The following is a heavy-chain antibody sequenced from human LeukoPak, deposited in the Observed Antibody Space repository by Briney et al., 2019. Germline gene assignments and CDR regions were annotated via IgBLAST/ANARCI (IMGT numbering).Heavy chain of an antibody. Sequence: GGSLRLSCAASGFTFSSYDMSWVRQAPGKGLEWVTAISGSGGSTYYADSVKGRFTISRDNSKNTLYLQMNGLRAEDTAVYYCAKEYAIFGVVMNAFDIWGQGTMVTVSS. CDR2: ISGSGGST. CDR1: GFTFSSYD. D-gene: IGHD3-3*01. V-gene: IGHV3-23*01. J-gene: IGHJ3*02. CDR3: AKEYAIFGVVMNAFDI.